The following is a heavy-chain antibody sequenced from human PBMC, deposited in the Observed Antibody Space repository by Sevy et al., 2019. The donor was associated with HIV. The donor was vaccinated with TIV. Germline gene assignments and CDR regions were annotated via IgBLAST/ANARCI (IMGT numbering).Heavy chain of an antibody. J-gene: IGHJ3*01. CDR2: LWSHGRRE. Sequence: GGSLRLSCAGSGFTFSTYAMHWVRQAPGKGLECVAGLWSHGRREYYADFAKGRFTISRDNSKNTVYLHMDSLRTDDTAVYYCAKEDDAFDVWGQGTMVTVSS. V-gene: IGHV3-33*03. CDR3: AKEDDAFDV. CDR1: GFTFSTYA.